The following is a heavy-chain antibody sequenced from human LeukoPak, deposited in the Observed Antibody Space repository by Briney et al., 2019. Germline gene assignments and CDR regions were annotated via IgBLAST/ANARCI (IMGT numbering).Heavy chain of an antibody. V-gene: IGHV1-2*02. J-gene: IGHJ4*02. D-gene: IGHD5-24*01. CDR1: GYTFIAYY. CDR2: INPNSGGT. Sequence: ASVKCSCKASGYTFIAYYMHWVRKAPGQGLEWMGWINPNSGGTNYAQKFQGRVTMTRDTSISTAYMELSRLRSDDTAVYYCANGPDGYNTYWGQGTLVTVSS. CDR3: ANGPDGYNTY.